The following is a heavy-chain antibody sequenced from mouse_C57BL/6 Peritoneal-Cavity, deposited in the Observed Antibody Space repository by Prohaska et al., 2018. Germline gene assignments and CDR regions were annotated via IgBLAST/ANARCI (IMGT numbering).Heavy chain of an antibody. D-gene: IGHD2-1*01. J-gene: IGHJ2*01. CDR2: GSN. CDR3: ARADYGNLDY. Sequence: GSNNYNPSLKNRISITRDTSKNQFFLKLNSVTTEDTATYYCARADYGNLDYWGQGTTLTVSS. V-gene: IGHV3-6*01.